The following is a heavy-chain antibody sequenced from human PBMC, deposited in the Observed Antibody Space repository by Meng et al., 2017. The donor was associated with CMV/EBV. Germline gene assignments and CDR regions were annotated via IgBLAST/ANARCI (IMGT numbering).Heavy chain of an antibody. D-gene: IGHD3-3*01. V-gene: IGHV1-69*13. CDR1: GGSFSRYA. J-gene: IGHJ6*02. CDR3: VRVLGDFWSGFGTQDYYYHNMDV. CDR2: IVPFFPTT. Sequence: SVKVSCKSSGGSFSRYAFSWVRQAPGQGLEWVGGIVPFFPTTNYAQKFQGRITMTADESTTTAHMEPRSLRSEDTAVYYCVRVLGDFWSGFGTQDYYYHNMDVWGPGTTVTVSS.